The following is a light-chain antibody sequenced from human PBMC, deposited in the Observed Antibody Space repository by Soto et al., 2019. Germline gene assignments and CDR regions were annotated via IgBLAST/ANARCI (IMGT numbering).Light chain of an antibody. V-gene: IGKV3-20*01. CDR3: QQYGNSAPIT. Sequence: EIVLTQSPGTLSLSPGERATLSCRASQSVSSNYLAWYQQKPGQAPSLLIYGASSRATGIPDRFSGSGSGTHFTLTISSLEPEDFGMYFCQQYGNSAPITFGQGTRVEIE. CDR1: QSVSSNY. J-gene: IGKJ5*01. CDR2: GAS.